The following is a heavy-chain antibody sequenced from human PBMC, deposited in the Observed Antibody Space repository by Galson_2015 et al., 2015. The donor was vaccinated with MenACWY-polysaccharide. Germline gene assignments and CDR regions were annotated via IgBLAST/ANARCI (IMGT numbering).Heavy chain of an antibody. J-gene: IGHJ4*02. CDR3: AKKYSGTRYDAFDS. D-gene: IGHD3/OR15-3a*01. CDR2: ISPSGDIT. Sequence: SLRLSCAASGFTFSSYSMAWVRQAPGKGLEWVSIISPSGDITVYADSVKGRFTISRDNPQSTLYLQMNNLGAEDTAVYFCAKKYSGTRYDAFDSWGQGTLVTVSS. V-gene: IGHV3-23*01. CDR1: GFTFSSYS.